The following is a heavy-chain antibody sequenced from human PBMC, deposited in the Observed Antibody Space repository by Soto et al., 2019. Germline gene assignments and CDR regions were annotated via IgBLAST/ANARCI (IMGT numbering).Heavy chain of an antibody. V-gene: IGHV3-7*01. D-gene: IGHD1-1*01. CDR1: GFTFSNYW. J-gene: IGHJ4*02. CDR2: INEKGSED. Sequence: EVQLVESGGGLVQPGGSLRLSCSASGFTFSNYWMSWVRQAPGTGLEWVANINEKGSEDYYVDSVKGRFTISRDNTKNSLYLQMNSLRAEDTAVYYCARRGGTGDYWGQGTLVTVSS. CDR3: ARRGGTGDY.